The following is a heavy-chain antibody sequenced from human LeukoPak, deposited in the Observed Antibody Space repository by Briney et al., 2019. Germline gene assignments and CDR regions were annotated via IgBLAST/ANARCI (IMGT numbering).Heavy chain of an antibody. CDR3: GSGVEAFDI. Sequence: GASVKVSCKASGYTFTSYAMNWVRQAPGQGLEWMGWINTNTGNPTYAEGFRRRFVFSVDTYVSTAYLQISGLKAEDAAVYYCGSGVEAFDIWGQGTMVTVSS. V-gene: IGHV7-4-1*02. CDR2: INTNTGNP. CDR1: GYTFTSYA. J-gene: IGHJ3*02. D-gene: IGHD3-10*01.